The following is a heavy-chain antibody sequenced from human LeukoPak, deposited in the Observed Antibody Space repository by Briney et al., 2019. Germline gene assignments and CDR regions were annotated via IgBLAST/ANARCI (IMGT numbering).Heavy chain of an antibody. CDR3: AKIDRQYCSRSSCYALDY. CDR2: IYPGDSDT. Sequence: GESLKISCKCSGYSFTSYWIGWVRQMPGKGLEWMGIIYPGDSDTRYSPSFQGQVTISVDKSISTAYLQWSSLKASDTAIYYCAKIDRQYCSRSSCYALDYWGQGTLVTVSS. D-gene: IGHD2-2*01. V-gene: IGHV5-51*01. CDR1: GYSFTSYW. J-gene: IGHJ4*02.